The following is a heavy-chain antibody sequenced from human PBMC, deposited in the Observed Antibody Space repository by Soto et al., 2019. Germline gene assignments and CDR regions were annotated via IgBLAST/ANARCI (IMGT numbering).Heavy chain of an antibody. V-gene: IGHV1-69*13. CDR2: IIPIFGTA. CDR3: ARDGLELREGGNWFDP. Sequence: ASVKVSCKASGGTFSSYAISWVRQAPGQGLEWMGGIIPIFGTANYAQKFQGRVTITADESTSTAYMELSSPRSEDTAVYYCARDGLELREGGNWFDPWGQGTLVTAPQ. J-gene: IGHJ5*02. D-gene: IGHD1-7*01. CDR1: GGTFSSYA.